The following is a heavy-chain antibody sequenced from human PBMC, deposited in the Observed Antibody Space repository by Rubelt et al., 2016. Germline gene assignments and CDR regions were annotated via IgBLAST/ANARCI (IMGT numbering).Heavy chain of an antibody. D-gene: IGHD4-17*01. CDR2: INHSGST. V-gene: IGHV4-34*01. CDR3: ASGALTTVTTPGWNY. Sequence: QVQLQESGQGLVKPSETLSLTCAVYGGSFSGYYWSWIRQPPGKGLEWLGEINHSGSTNYNPSLKSRVTISVDTSKNQFSLKLSSVTAADTAVYYCASGALTTVTTPGWNYRGQGTLVTVSS. CDR1: GGSFSGYY. J-gene: IGHJ4*02.